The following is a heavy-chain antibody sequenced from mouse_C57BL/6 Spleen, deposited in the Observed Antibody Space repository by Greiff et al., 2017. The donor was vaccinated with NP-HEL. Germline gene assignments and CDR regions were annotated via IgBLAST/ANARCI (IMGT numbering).Heavy chain of an antibody. J-gene: IGHJ3*01. D-gene: IGHD1-1*01. CDR1: GFNIKDDY. Sequence: VQLQQSGAELVRPGASVKLSCTASGFNIKDDYMPWVKQRPEQGLEWIGWIDPENGDTEYASKFQGKATIAADTSSNTAYLQLRSMSSEETAVNYCTANYYGSRWCAYWGQGTLVTVSA. V-gene: IGHV14-4*01. CDR3: TANYYGSRWCAY. CDR2: IDPENGDT.